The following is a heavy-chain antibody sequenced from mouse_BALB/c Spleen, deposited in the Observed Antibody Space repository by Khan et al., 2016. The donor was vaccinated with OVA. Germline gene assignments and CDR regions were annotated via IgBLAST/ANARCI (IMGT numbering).Heavy chain of an antibody. CDR2: ISTYYGDV. Sequence: QVQLQQSGAELVRPGVSVKISCKGSGYTFTDFTIHWVKQSHALSLEWIGVISTYYGDVTYNQKFKGKATMTVDKSSSTTYMELARLTSEDSAIYDCKRGGGGSRFAYWGQGTLVTVSA. J-gene: IGHJ3*01. V-gene: IGHV1S137*01. CDR3: KRGGGGSRFAY. CDR1: GYTFTDFT.